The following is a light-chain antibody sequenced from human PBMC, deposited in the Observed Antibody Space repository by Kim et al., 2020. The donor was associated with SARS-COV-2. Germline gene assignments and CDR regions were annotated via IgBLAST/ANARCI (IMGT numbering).Light chain of an antibody. CDR3: QAWDSSTEV. CDR2: QDT. CDR1: QLGNKY. J-gene: IGLJ1*01. V-gene: IGLV3-1*01. Sequence: SYELTQPPSVSVSTGQTASITCSGAQLGNKYASWYQQKPGQSPVLVIYQDTKRPSGIPERFSGSTSGNTATLTISGTQAMDEADYYCQAWDSSTEVFGTGTKVTVL.